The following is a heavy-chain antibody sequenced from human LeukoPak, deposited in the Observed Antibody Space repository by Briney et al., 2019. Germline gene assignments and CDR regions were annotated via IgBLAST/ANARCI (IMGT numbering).Heavy chain of an antibody. D-gene: IGHD3-10*01. J-gene: IGHJ4*02. V-gene: IGHV4-34*01. CDR3: ATRDRITMVRGAHKHFDY. CDR1: GGSFSGYY. CDR2: INHSGST. Sequence: MASETLSLTCAVYGGSFSGYYWSWIRQPPGKGLEWIGEINHSGSTNYNPSLKSRVTISVDTSKNQFSLKLSSVTAADTAVYYCATRDRITMVRGAHKHFDYWGQGTLVTVSS.